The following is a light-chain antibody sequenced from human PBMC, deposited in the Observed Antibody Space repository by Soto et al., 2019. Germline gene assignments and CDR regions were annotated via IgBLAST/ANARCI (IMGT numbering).Light chain of an antibody. V-gene: IGKV3-20*01. CDR1: QSVSSSY. J-gene: IGKJ2*01. CDR2: GAS. CDR3: QQYGSTPYT. Sequence: EIVLTQSPGTLSLSPGERATLSCRANQSVSSSYLAWYQKKAGQAPRLLIYGASSRATGIPDRFSGSGSGTDFTLTISRLEPEDFAVYYCQQYGSTPYTFGQGTKLEIK.